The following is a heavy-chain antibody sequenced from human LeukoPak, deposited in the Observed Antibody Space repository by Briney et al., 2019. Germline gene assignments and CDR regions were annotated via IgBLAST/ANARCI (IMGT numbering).Heavy chain of an antibody. J-gene: IGHJ4*02. CDR1: GGSISSSGHY. Sequence: PSETLSLTCSVSGGSISSSGHYWGWIRQSPEKGLDWIGSICSNGNTYYNPSVKSRVTISVDTSKNQFSLKLTSVTAAETAVYYCARSATVTTGYFDYWGQGALVTVSS. CDR2: ICSNGNT. D-gene: IGHD4-17*01. V-gene: IGHV4-39*07. CDR3: ARSATVTTGYFDY.